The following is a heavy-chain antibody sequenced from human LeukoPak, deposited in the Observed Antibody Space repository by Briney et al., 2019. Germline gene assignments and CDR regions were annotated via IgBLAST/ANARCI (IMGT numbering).Heavy chain of an antibody. CDR2: INPNSGGT. Sequence: ASVKVSCKASGYTFTGYYMHWVRQAPGQGLEWMGWINPNSGGTNYAQKFQGRVTMTRDTSISTAYMKLSRLRSDDTAVYYCARAYYDILTGYHNPLGYWGQGTLVTVSS. D-gene: IGHD3-9*01. J-gene: IGHJ4*02. CDR3: ARAYYDILTGYHNPLGY. V-gene: IGHV1-2*02. CDR1: GYTFTGYY.